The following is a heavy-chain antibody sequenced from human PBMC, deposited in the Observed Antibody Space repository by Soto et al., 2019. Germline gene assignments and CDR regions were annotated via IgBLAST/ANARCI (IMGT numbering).Heavy chain of an antibody. J-gene: IGHJ4*02. V-gene: IGHV1-18*01. Sequence: QVQLVQSGAEVKKTGASVEVSCKASGYTFISYGISWVRQAPGQGLEWMGWISPYNGKTNYAQTFQGRTTMTTDRSTSTAYMELRSLRSDDTAVYYCARSGFSTSCIGLLGTGAHGVEIDFWGQGTLVTVSS. CDR3: ARSGFSTSCIGLLGTGAHGVEIDF. CDR2: ISPYNGKT. D-gene: IGHD2-2*01. CDR1: GYTFISYG.